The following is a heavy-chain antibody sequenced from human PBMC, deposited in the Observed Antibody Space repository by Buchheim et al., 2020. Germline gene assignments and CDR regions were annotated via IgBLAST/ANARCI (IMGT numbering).Heavy chain of an antibody. CDR1: GFTFSSYA. Sequence: QVQLVESGGGVVQPGRSLRLSCAASGFTFSSYAMHWVRQAPGKGLEWVAVISYDGSNKYYADSVKGRFTISRDNSKNTLYLQMNSLRAEDTAVYYCAREYYDFWSGYVYGMDVWGQGTT. CDR2: ISYDGSNK. CDR3: AREYYDFWSGYVYGMDV. J-gene: IGHJ6*02. D-gene: IGHD3-3*01. V-gene: IGHV3-30*04.